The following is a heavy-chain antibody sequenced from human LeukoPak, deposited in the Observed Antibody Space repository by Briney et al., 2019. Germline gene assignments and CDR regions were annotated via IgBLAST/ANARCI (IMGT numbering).Heavy chain of an antibody. CDR2: ISAYNGNT. CDR1: GYTFTSYG. CDR3: ARVGPDELAVAGSGAFDI. D-gene: IGHD6-19*01. V-gene: IGHV1-18*01. J-gene: IGHJ3*02. Sequence: GASVKVSCKASGYTFTSYGISWVRQAPGQGLEWMGWISAYNGNTNYAQKLQGRVTMTTDTSTSTAYMELRSLRSDDTAVYYCARVGPDELAVAGSGAFDIWGQGTMVTVSS.